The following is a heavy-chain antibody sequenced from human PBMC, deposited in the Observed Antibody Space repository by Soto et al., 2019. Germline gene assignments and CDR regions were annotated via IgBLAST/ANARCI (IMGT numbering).Heavy chain of an antibody. CDR1: GYTFTTYG. D-gene: IGHD3-22*01. Sequence: QVQLVQSGPEVKKPGASVKVSCKASGYTFTTYGINWVRQAPGQGLEWMGWISAYNGNTNYAQKLQGRVTMTTDTPTSTAYMELRSLRSDDTAVYYCEREYYYESSGYHALDYWGQGTLVTVSS. V-gene: IGHV1-18*01. CDR3: EREYYYESSGYHALDY. J-gene: IGHJ4*02. CDR2: ISAYNGNT.